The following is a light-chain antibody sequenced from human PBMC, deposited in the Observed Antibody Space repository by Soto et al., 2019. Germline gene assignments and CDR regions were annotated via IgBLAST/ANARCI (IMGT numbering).Light chain of an antibody. CDR2: DVS. CDR3: SSYTSSSTLVV. J-gene: IGLJ2*01. V-gene: IGLV2-14*01. Sequence: QSALTQPASVSGSPGQSITISCTGTSSDVGGYNYVSWYQQHPGKAPKLMIYDVSNRPSGVSNRFSGSKSGNTASLTISGLQAEDEDDYYCSSYTSSSTLVVFVGGTKLTVL. CDR1: SSDVGGYNY.